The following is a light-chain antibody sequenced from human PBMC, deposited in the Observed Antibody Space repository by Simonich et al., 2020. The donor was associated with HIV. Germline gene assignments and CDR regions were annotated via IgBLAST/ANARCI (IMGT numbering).Light chain of an antibody. CDR3: CSYAGSYVV. Sequence: QSALTQPRSVSGSPGQSVTISCTGTSSDVGGYNYVSWYQQHPGKAPKFMIYNVNKLPSGVPDRFSGSKSGNTASLTISGLQAEDEADYYCCSYAGSYVVFGGGTKLTVL. CDR2: NVN. CDR1: SSDVGGYNY. V-gene: IGLV2-11*01. J-gene: IGLJ2*01.